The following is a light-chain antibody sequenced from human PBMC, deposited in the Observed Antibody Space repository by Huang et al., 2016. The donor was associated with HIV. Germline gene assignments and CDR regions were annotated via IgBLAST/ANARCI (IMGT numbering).Light chain of an antibody. CDR3: QQSFSVPRT. CDR2: TVS. J-gene: IGKJ1*01. Sequence: DIQMTQSPPSLSASVGDRVTFTCRADQNITKSLNWYQQKPVKSPKLLIYTVSTLESGVPSRFSGSGSGSRFTLNIGNLQPEDFATYYCQQSFSVPRTFG. CDR1: QNITKS. V-gene: IGKV1-39*01.